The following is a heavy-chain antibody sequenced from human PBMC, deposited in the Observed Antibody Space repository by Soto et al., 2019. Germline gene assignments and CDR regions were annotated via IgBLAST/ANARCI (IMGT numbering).Heavy chain of an antibody. V-gene: IGHV3-66*01. CDR1: GFTVSSNY. Sequence: EVQLVESGGGLVQPGGSLRLSCAASGFTVSSNYMSWVRQAPGKGLEWVSVIYSGGSTYYADSVKGRFTISRDNSKNTRYLQMNSLRAEDTAVYYCAREETLSYYYGMDVWGQGTTVTVSS. CDR3: AREETLSYYYGMDV. J-gene: IGHJ6*02. CDR2: IYSGGST.